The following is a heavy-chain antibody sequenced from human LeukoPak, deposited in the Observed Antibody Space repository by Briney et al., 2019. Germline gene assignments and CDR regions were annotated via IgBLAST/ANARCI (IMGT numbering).Heavy chain of an antibody. D-gene: IGHD3-10*01. CDR3: AKGALYGSGSYYTAFDI. CDR2: ITSSGDRM. Sequence: GGSLRLSCAASGFTFGSYAMTWVRQAPEQGLEWVSTITSSGDRMFYADSVKGRFTISRDNSKNTLYLQVSSLRAGDTALYYCAKGALYGSGSYYTAFDIWGQGTMVTVSS. CDR1: GFTFGSYA. V-gene: IGHV3-23*01. J-gene: IGHJ3*02.